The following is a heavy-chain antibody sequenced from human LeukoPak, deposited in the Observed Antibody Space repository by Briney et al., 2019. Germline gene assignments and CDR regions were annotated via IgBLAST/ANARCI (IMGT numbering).Heavy chain of an antibody. J-gene: IGHJ4*02. D-gene: IGHD2-15*01. CDR2: IRSSSSTI. Sequence: GGSLRLSCASSRFTFSSYSMNWVRQAPAKGVEGVSYIRSSSSTIYYADSVKGRFTISRDNAKNSLYLQMNSLRAEDTAVYYCARDYWVDDSLSGDYWGQGTLVTVSS. V-gene: IGHV3-48*04. CDR3: ARDYWVDDSLSGDY. CDR1: RFTFSSYS.